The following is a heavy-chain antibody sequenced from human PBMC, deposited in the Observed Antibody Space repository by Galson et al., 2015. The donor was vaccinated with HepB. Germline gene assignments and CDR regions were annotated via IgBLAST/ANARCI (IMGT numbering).Heavy chain of an antibody. CDR2: INPSGGST. Sequence: SVKVSCKAPGYTFTSYYMHWVRQAPGQGLEWMGIINPSGGSTSYAQKFQGRVTMTRDTSTSTVYMELSSLRSEDTAVYYCARLTYYYDSSGYYYGGHYFDYWGQGTLVTVSS. CDR3: ARLTYYYDSSGYYYGGHYFDY. J-gene: IGHJ4*02. D-gene: IGHD3-22*01. CDR1: GYTFTSYY. V-gene: IGHV1-46*01.